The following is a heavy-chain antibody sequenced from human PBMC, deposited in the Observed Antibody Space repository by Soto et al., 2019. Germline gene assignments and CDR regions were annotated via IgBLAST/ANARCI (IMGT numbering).Heavy chain of an antibody. J-gene: IGHJ4*02. CDR1: GGSISSSSYY. D-gene: IGHD6-13*01. V-gene: IGHV4-39*01. Sequence: SETLSLTCTVYGGSISSSSYYWGWIRQPPGKGLEWIGSIYYSGSTYYNPSLKSRVTISVDTSKNQFSLKLSSVTAADTAVYYCARQKGWLAAAGKLDLYFDYWGQGTLVTVSS. CDR2: IYYSGST. CDR3: ARQKGWLAAAGKLDLYFDY.